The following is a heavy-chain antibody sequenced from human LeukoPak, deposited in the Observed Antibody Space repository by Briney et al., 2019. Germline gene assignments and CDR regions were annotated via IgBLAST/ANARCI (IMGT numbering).Heavy chain of an antibody. Sequence: GGSLRLSCAASGFTFDDYGMSWVRQAPGKGLEWVSGINWNGGSTNYADSVKGRFTISRDNAKNSLYLQMNSLRAEDTALYYCTSTGILGATTGVGLFDYWGQGTLATVSS. V-gene: IGHV3-20*04. CDR2: INWNGGST. J-gene: IGHJ4*02. CDR3: TSTGILGATTGVGLFDY. D-gene: IGHD1-26*01. CDR1: GFTFDDYG.